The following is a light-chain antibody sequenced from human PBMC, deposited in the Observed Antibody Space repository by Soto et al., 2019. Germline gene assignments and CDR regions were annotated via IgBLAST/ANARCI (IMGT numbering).Light chain of an antibody. CDR1: ISNMGNDY. V-gene: IGLV1-51*01. CDR3: GTWDNSLSGVL. J-gene: IGLJ2*01. Sequence: QSVLTQPPSVSAAPGQKVTISCSGSISNMGNDYVSWYQQLPGTAPKLLIYDNNQRPSGVPDRFSGSKSGTSATLGITGLQTWDEADYYCGTWDNSLSGVLFGGGTKLTVL. CDR2: DNN.